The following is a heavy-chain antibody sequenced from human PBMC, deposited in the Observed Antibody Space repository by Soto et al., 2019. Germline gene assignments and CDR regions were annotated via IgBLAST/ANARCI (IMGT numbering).Heavy chain of an antibody. CDR3: ARDGYSSGWAFDY. Sequence: SETLSLTCTVSGGSISSGDYYWSWIRQPPGKGLEWIGYIYYSGSTNYNPSLKSRVTISVDMSKNQFSLKLSSVTAADTAVYYCARDGYSSGWAFDYWGQGTLVTVSS. V-gene: IGHV4-30-4*01. CDR2: IYYSGST. J-gene: IGHJ4*02. CDR1: GGSISSGDYY. D-gene: IGHD6-19*01.